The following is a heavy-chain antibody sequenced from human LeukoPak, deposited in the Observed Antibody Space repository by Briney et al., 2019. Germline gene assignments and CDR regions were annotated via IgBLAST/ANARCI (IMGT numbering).Heavy chain of an antibody. J-gene: IGHJ3*02. CDR1: GFIFSNAW. D-gene: IGHD4-23*01. CDR3: TTLRWHAFDI. Sequence: GGSLRPSCAASGFIFSNAWMSWVRQAPGKGLEWVGRIKSITDGGTTDYAAPVKGRFTISRDDSKNTLYLQMNSLKTEDTAVYYCTTLRWHAFDIWGQGTMVTVSS. CDR2: IKSITDGGTT. V-gene: IGHV3-15*01.